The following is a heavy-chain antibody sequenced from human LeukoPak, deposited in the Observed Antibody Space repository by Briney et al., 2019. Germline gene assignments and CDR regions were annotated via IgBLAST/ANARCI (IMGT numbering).Heavy chain of an antibody. CDR3: ARDGNRRTTYYYGSGSDY. D-gene: IGHD3-10*01. CDR1: GGSISSYY. V-gene: IGHV4-59*12. Sequence: SETLSLTCTVSGGSISSYYWSWIRQPPGKGLEWIGYIYYSGSTNYNPSLKRRVTISVDKSKNQFSLKLSSVTAADTAVYYCARDGNRRTTYYYGSGSDYWGQGTLVTVSS. CDR2: IYYSGST. J-gene: IGHJ4*02.